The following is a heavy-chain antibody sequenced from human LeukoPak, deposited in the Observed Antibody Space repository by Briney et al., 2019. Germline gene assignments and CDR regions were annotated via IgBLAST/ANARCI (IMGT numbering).Heavy chain of an antibody. V-gene: IGHV3-48*03. CDR1: GFTFSSYE. CDR2: MSISDITI. D-gene: IGHD6-13*01. CDR3: ASTRIAAAGRPEGFDA. Sequence: PGGSLRLSCAASGFTFSSYEMNWVGHARGEGLEWFSYMSISDITIYYADSVKGPFTISTDNATKSPYLQVTNLIATDTAVYYCASTRIAAAGRPEGFDAAGKATLVTFPS. J-gene: IGHJ5*02.